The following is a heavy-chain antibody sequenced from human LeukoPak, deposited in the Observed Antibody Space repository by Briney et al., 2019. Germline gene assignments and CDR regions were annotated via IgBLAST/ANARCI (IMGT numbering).Heavy chain of an antibody. CDR3: ARGVRLVAAAAVSDAFDI. V-gene: IGHV6-1*01. CDR1: GDSVSSNSAA. D-gene: IGHD6-13*01. CDR2: TYYRSKWYN. Sequence: PSQTLSLTCAISGDSVSSNSAAWNWIRQSPSRGLEWLGRTYYRSKWYNDYAVSVKSRITINPDTSKNQFSLQLNSVTPEDTAVNYCARGVRLVAAAAVSDAFDIWGQGTMVTVSS. J-gene: IGHJ3*02.